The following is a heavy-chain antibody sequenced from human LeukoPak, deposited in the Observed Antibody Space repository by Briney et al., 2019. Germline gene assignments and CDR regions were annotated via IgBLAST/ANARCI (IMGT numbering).Heavy chain of an antibody. J-gene: IGHJ4*02. CDR3: ARSNIVATIYHY. CDR1: GYTFTSYD. CDR2: MNPNSGNT. D-gene: IGHD5-12*01. Sequence: GASVKVSCKASGYTFTSYDINWVRQATGQGLEWMGWMNPNSGNTGYAQKFQGRVTMTRNTSISTAYMELSSLRSEDTAVYYCARSNIVATIYHYWGQGTLVTVSS. V-gene: IGHV1-8*01.